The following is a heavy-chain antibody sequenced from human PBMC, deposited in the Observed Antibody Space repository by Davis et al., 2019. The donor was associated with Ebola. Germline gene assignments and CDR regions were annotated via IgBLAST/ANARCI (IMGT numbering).Heavy chain of an antibody. CDR2: IYYSVST. CDR3: ARGGELLYAFDI. CDR1: GGSVGSDY. D-gene: IGHD1-26*01. Sequence: SETLSLTCSVSGGSVGSDYWSWIRQPPGKGLEWIGYIYYSVSTNDNPSLNSRVTISVDTSKNQFSLKVSSVTAADTAVYYCARGGELLYAFDIWGQGTMVTVSS. V-gene: IGHV4-59*02. J-gene: IGHJ3*02.